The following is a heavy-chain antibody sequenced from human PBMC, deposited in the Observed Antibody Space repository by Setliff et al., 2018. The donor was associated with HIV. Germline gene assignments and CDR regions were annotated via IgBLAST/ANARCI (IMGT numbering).Heavy chain of an antibody. CDR2: IYHSGST. D-gene: IGHD5-12*01. CDR1: GYSISSGYY. CDR3: VRLSPQYSGYDSGAFGY. V-gene: IGHV4-38-2*01. J-gene: IGHJ4*02. Sequence: SETLSLTCAVSGYSISSGYYWGWIRQPPGKGLEWIGSIYHSGSTYYNPSLKSRVTISVDTSKNQFSLKLSSVTAADTAVYYCVRLSPQYSGYDSGAFGYWGQGTLVTVSS.